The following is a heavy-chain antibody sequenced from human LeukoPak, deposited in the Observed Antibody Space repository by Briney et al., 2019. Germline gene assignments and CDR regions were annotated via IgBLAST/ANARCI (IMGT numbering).Heavy chain of an antibody. J-gene: IGHJ4*02. CDR3: ARVLNSGGYAYPGSLDY. V-gene: IGHV3-7*01. CDR2: IKHDGTDK. CDR1: GFPFSGHW. D-gene: IGHD2-15*01. Sequence: GGSLRLSCAASGFPFSGHWMDWVRQAPGKGLEWVANIKHDGTDKYYVDSVKGRFTISRDNAKNSVYLDMNNLRAEDTAVYYCARVLNSGGYAYPGSLDYWGQGTLVTVSS.